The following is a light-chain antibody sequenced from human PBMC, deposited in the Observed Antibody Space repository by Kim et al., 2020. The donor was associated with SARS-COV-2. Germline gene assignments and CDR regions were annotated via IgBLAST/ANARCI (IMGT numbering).Light chain of an antibody. J-gene: IGKJ1*01. CDR3: QKYGSTWT. CDR2: GAS. V-gene: IGKV3-20*01. Sequence: EIVLTQSPGTLSLSPGERATLSCRASQSVGSSHLAWYQQKPGQAPRLLIYGASTRATGIPDRFSGSGSGTDFTLTISRLEPEDFAVFYCQKYGSTWTFGQGTKVDIK. CDR1: QSVGSSH.